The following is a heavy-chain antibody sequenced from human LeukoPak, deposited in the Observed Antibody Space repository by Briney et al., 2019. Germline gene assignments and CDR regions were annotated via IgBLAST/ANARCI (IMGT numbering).Heavy chain of an antibody. CDR1: GFTVSSNY. V-gene: IGHV3-66*01. Sequence: GGSLRLSCAASGFTVSSNYMSWVRQAPGKGLEWVSVIYSGGSTYYADSVKGRFTISRDNSKNTLYLQMNSLRAEDTAVCYCASSGYSSGWYRHDYWGQGTLVTVSS. CDR3: ASSGYSSGWYRHDY. D-gene: IGHD6-19*01. J-gene: IGHJ4*02. CDR2: IYSGGST.